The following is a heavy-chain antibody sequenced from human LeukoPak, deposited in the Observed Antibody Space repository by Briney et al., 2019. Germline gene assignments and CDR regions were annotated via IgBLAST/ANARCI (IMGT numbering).Heavy chain of an antibody. V-gene: IGHV3-53*01. CDR3: ARDLHPRLTGYFDY. D-gene: IGHD3-16*01. J-gene: IGHJ4*02. Sequence: GGSLRPSCVASGFTVSSYYVSWVRQAPGKGLEWVSVIYSGGSTYYADSVEGRFTVSRDNSKNTLYLEMRSLRAEDTAVYYCARDLHPRLTGYFDYWGQGTLVTVSS. CDR2: IYSGGST. CDR1: GFTVSSYY.